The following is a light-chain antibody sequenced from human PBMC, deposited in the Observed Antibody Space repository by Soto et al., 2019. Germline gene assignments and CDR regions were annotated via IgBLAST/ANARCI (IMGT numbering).Light chain of an antibody. CDR3: SSYAGISTYV. CDR1: TSDLGTYNL. V-gene: IGLV2-23*01. CDR2: EAT. Sequence: QSALTQPVSVSGSPGQSITISCTGATSDLGTYNLVSWYQQHPGKAPKLMIYEATKRPSGVSNRFSASKSGNTASLTISGLQAEDEADYYCSSYAGISTYVFGTGTKVTVL. J-gene: IGLJ1*01.